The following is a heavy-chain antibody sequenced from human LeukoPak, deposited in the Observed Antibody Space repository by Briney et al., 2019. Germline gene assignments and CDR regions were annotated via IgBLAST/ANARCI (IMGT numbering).Heavy chain of an antibody. D-gene: IGHD6-13*01. V-gene: IGHV4-4*07. CDR2: IYTSGST. CDR3: ARDRQQLARDNWFDP. CDR1: GGSISSYY. J-gene: IGHJ5*02. Sequence: SETLSLTCTVSGGSISSYYWSWIRQLAGKGLEWIGRIYTSGSTNYNPSLKSRVTMSVDTSKNQFSLKLSSVTAADTAVYYCARDRQQLARDNWFDPWGQGTLVTVSS.